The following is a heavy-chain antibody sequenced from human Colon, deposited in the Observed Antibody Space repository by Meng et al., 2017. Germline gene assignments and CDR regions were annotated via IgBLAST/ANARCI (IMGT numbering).Heavy chain of an antibody. D-gene: IGHD3-10*01. Sequence: SETLSLTCTVSGGSISGSGDHYWSWIRQPAGKGLEWIGRIHTAGFKPYNSSLKNRVTTSEDVSKNQFPLNLNSATAEDTAVYFCAGLCHCASEDYNDAFDFWGQGIMVTVSS. CDR3: AGLCHCASEDYNDAFDF. V-gene: IGHV4-61*02. CDR1: GGSISGSGDH. CDR2: IHTAGFK. J-gene: IGHJ3*01.